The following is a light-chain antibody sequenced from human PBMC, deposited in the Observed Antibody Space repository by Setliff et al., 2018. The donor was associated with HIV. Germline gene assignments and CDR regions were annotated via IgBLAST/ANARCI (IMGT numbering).Light chain of an antibody. V-gene: IGLV7-43*01. Sequence: QAVVTQEPSLTVSPGGTVTLTCASSTGAVTSSYYPSWFQQKPGQAPRPLIYYTNNRHSWTPARISGSLLGGKAALTLSNVQPEDDAEYYCLLFFANDYFFGSGTKVTVL. J-gene: IGLJ1*01. CDR3: LLFFANDYF. CDR1: TGAVTSSYY. CDR2: YTN.